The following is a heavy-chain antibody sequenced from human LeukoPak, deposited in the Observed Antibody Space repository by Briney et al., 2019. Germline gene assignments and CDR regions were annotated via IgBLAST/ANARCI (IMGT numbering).Heavy chain of an antibody. CDR1: GGSISSGSYY. CDR2: IYTSGST. V-gene: IGHV4-61*02. J-gene: IGHJ4*02. CDR3: ARDFIQYSSSWYTGRRGGDTKHPLDY. D-gene: IGHD6-13*01. Sequence: SETLSLTCTVSGGSISSGSYYWSWIRQPAGKGLEWIGRIYTSGSTNYNPSLKSRVTISVDTSKNQFSLKLSSVTAADTAVYYCARDFIQYSSSWYTGRRGGDTKHPLDYWGQGTLVTVSS.